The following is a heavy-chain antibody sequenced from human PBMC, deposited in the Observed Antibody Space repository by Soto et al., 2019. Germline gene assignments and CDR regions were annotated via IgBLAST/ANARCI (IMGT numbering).Heavy chain of an antibody. CDR2: IYHNVET. J-gene: IGHJ6*02. Sequence: QMQLQESGPGLVKPSETLSLICSVSDDSITAYYLSWLRQSPGKELEWIGYIYHNVETNYNPSLKARGTIAADTSKPQFSLRLSSVTAADTGVYYCARDKGGEFLKGSGMDVWGQGPTVIVSS. CDR3: ARDKGGEFLKGSGMDV. D-gene: IGHD3-10*01. V-gene: IGHV4-59*01. CDR1: DDSITAYY.